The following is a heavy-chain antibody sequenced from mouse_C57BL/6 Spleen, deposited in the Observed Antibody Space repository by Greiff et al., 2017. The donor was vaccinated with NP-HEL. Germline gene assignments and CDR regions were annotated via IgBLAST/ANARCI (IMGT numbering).Heavy chain of an antibody. CDR2: IWGVGST. CDR1: GFSLTSYG. D-gene: IGHD4-1*01. Sequence: VQLQQSGPGLVAPSPSLSITCTVSGFSLTSYGVDWVRQSPGKGLEWLGVIWGVGSTNYNSALKSRLSISKDNSKSQVFLKMNSRQADDTAMYDWASGELGRFAYWGQGTLVTVSA. V-gene: IGHV2-6*01. CDR3: ASGELGRFAY. J-gene: IGHJ3*01.